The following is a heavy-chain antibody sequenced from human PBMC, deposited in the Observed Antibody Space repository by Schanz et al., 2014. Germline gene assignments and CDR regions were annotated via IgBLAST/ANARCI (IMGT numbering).Heavy chain of an antibody. J-gene: IGHJ3*01. D-gene: IGHD3-9*01. V-gene: IGHV1-69*08. Sequence: QVQLVQSGAEVMKPGSSVKVSCKASGGTFSSYTINWVRQAPGQGPEWMGWISAFDDKTDYAQNFQGRLIMTTDTSTTSVYMNLRGLRSDDTAVYYCARETTIITGGAFDVWGQGSMVTVSS. CDR1: GGTFSSYT. CDR2: ISAFDDKT. CDR3: ARETTIITGGAFDV.